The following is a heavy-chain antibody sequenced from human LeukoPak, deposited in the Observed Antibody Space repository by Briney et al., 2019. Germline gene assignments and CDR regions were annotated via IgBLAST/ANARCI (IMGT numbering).Heavy chain of an antibody. Sequence: ASVKVSCKASGYTFTGYYMHWVRQAPGQGLEWMGIINPSGGSTSYAQKFQGRVTMTRDMSTSTVYMELSSLRSEDTAVYYCARGSITTSPSIDDDYWGQGTLVTVSS. CDR1: GYTFTGYY. D-gene: IGHD3-22*01. J-gene: IGHJ4*02. CDR3: ARGSITTSPSIDDDY. CDR2: INPSGGST. V-gene: IGHV1-46*01.